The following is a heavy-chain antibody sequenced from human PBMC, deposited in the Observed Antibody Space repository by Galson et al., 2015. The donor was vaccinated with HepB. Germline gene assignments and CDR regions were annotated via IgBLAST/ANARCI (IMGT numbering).Heavy chain of an antibody. CDR2: FYYGGST. CDR3: ARTSYPVAGLYFQH. CDR1: GGSISSSGRY. V-gene: IGHV4-39*07. D-gene: IGHD6-19*01. Sequence: LSLTCTVSGGSISSSGRYWGWIRQPPGKGLEWIGSFYYGGSTYYNPSLKSRVTISVDTSKNQFSLTLSSVTAADTAMYYCARTSYPVAGLYFQHWGQGTLVTVSS. J-gene: IGHJ1*01.